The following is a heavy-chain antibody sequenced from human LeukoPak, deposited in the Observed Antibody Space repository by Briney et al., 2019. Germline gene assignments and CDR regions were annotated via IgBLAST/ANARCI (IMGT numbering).Heavy chain of an antibody. CDR1: GGSISSYY. D-gene: IGHD6-13*01. J-gene: IGHJ4*02. CDR3: ARVAAAGMI. V-gene: IGHV4-59*01. CDR2: IYYSGST. Sequence: SETLSLTCTVSGGSISSYYWSWTRQPPGKGLEWIGYIYYSGSTNYNPSLKSRVTISVDTSKNQFSLKLSSVTAADTAVYYCARVAAAGMIWGQGTLVTVSS.